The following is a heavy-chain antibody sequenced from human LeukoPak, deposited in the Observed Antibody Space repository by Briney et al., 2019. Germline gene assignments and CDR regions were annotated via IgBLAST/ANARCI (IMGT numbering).Heavy chain of an antibody. D-gene: IGHD6-13*01. CDR3: AKAQQQLVQSY. CDR2: ISGSGGST. Sequence: SCKASGFTFSSYAMSWVRQAPGEGLEWVSGISGSGGSTYYADSVKGRFTISRDNSKNTLYLQMNSLRAEDTAVYYCAKAQQQLVQSYWGQGTLVTVSS. J-gene: IGHJ4*02. V-gene: IGHV3-23*01. CDR1: GFTFSSYA.